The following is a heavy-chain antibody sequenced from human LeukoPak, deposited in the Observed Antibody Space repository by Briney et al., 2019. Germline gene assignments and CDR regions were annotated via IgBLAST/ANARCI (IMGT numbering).Heavy chain of an antibody. D-gene: IGHD6-13*01. CDR3: ARLEAAAGKDWFDP. J-gene: IGHJ5*02. CDR1: GGTFSSYA. CDR2: IIPIFGTA. V-gene: IGHV1-69*13. Sequence: REASVKVSCKASGGTFSSYAISWVRQAPGQGLEWVGGIIPIFGTANYAQKFQGRVTITADESTSTAYMELSSLRSEDTAVYYCARLEAAAGKDWFDPWGQGTLVTVSS.